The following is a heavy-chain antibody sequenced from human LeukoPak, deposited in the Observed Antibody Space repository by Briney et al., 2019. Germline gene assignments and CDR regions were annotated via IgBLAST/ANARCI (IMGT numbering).Heavy chain of an antibody. Sequence: GESLKISCKGSGYSFTSYWIGWVRQMPGKGLECMGIIYPGDSDTRYSPSFQGQVTISADKSISTAYLQWSSLKASDTAMYYCARSNDYGGNGAIDAFDIWGQGTMVTVSS. CDR2: IYPGDSDT. CDR1: GYSFTSYW. CDR3: ARSNDYGGNGAIDAFDI. V-gene: IGHV5-51*01. D-gene: IGHD4-23*01. J-gene: IGHJ3*02.